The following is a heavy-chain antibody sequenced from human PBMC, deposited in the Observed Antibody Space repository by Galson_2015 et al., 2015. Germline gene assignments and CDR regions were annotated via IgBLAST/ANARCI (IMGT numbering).Heavy chain of an antibody. V-gene: IGHV2-70*01. J-gene: IGHJ4*02. CDR1: GFSLSTSGMC. D-gene: IGHD3-10*01. CDR3: ARMIYYYGSGSYYFTTFDY. Sequence: PALVKPTQTLTLTCTFSGFSLSTSGMCVSWIRQPPGKALEWLALIDWDDDKYYSTSLKTRLTISKDTSKNQVVLTMTNMDPVDTATYYCARMIYYYGSGSYYFTTFDYWGQGTLVTVSS. CDR2: IDWDDDK.